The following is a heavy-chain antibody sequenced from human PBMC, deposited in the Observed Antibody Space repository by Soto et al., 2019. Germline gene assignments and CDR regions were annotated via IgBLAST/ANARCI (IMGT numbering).Heavy chain of an antibody. CDR2: ISSSSSYI. CDR3: ARPPDMITFGGVIVRDY. CDR1: GFTFSSYT. V-gene: IGHV3-21*01. D-gene: IGHD3-16*02. J-gene: IGHJ4*02. Sequence: GGSLRLSCAASGFTFSSYTMNWVRQAPGKGLEWVSSISSSSSYIYYADTVKGRFTISRDNAKNSLYLQMNSLRAEDTAVYYCARPPDMITFGGVIVRDYWGQGTLVTVSS.